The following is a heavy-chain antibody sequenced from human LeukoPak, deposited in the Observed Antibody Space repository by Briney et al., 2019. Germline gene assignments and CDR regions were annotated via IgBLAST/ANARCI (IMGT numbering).Heavy chain of an antibody. CDR2: IYTSGST. CDR3: ARDRHLGQLTPFDI. Sequence: SETLSLTCTVSGGSISSGSYYWNWIRQPAGKGLEWIGRIYTSGSTNYNPSLKSRVIMSVDTSKNQFSLKLSSVTAADTAVYYCARDRHLGQLTPFDIWGQGTMVTVSS. J-gene: IGHJ3*02. D-gene: IGHD5-18*01. V-gene: IGHV4-61*02. CDR1: GGSISSGSYY.